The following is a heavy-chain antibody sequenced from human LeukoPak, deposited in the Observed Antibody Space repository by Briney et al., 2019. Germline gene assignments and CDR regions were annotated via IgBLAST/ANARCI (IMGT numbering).Heavy chain of an antibody. CDR3: ASLGYCSGGSCQDAFDI. CDR1: GYTFTSYY. CDR2: INPSGGST. V-gene: IGHV1-46*01. J-gene: IGHJ3*02. D-gene: IGHD2-15*01. Sequence: ASVKVSCKASGYTFTSYYMHWVRQAPGQGLEWMGIINPSGGSTSYAQKFQGRVTMTRDTSTSTVYMELSSLRSEDTAVYYCASLGYCSGGSCQDAFDIWGQGTMVTVSS.